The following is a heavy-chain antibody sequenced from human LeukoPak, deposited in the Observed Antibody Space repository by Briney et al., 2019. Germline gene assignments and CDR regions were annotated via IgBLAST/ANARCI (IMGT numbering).Heavy chain of an antibody. CDR1: GYTFTSYG. Sequence: EASVKVSCKASGYTFTSYGISWVRQAPGQGLEWMGWISAYNGNTNYAQKLQGRVTMTTDTSTSTAYMELRSLRSDDTAVYYCARVPIFGVVISLNWFDPWGQGTLVTVSS. D-gene: IGHD3-3*01. J-gene: IGHJ5*02. CDR3: ARVPIFGVVISLNWFDP. V-gene: IGHV1-18*01. CDR2: ISAYNGNT.